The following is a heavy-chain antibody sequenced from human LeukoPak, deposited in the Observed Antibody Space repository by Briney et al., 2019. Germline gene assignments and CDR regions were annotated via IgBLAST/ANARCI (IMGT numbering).Heavy chain of an antibody. CDR3: ANGRSTYYYYMDV. Sequence: GGSLRLSCAASGLTFAGYDMSWVRQAPGKGLEWVSTISASGDNTYYAGSVKGRFTISRDNSKNTLYLQMNSLRAEDTAVYYCANGRSTYYYYMDVWGKGTTVTVSS. CDR1: GLTFAGYD. CDR2: ISASGDNT. J-gene: IGHJ6*03. V-gene: IGHV3-23*01.